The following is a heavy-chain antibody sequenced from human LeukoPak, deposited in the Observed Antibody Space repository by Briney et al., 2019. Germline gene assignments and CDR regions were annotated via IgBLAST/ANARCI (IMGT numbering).Heavy chain of an antibody. CDR3: ARSYDFSSGYFGY. J-gene: IGHJ4*02. CDR2: ISYDGSNK. D-gene: IGHD3-3*01. V-gene: IGHV3-30*04. Sequence: GGSLRLSCAASGFTFSSYAMHWVRQAPGKGLEWVAVISYDGSNKYYADSVKGRFTISRDNAKNRLYLQMNSLRADDTAVYYCARSYDFSSGYFGYWGPGTLVTVSS. CDR1: GFTFSSYA.